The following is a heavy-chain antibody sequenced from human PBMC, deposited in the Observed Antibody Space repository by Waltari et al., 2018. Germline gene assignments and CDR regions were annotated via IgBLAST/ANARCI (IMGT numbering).Heavy chain of an antibody. Sequence: EVQLMASGGHLVQPGGSLRLSCVISGFPFNTFWVNWVRQAPGKGLVWVSRMNKEGTYTTYADSVKGRFTISRDNAKNTLYLQMNSLRVEDTAVYYCGGGGLDGAAYWGQGTLVNVSS. CDR2: MNKEGTYT. J-gene: IGHJ4*02. D-gene: IGHD3-16*01. V-gene: IGHV3-74*01. CDR3: GGGGLDGAAY. CDR1: GFPFNTFW.